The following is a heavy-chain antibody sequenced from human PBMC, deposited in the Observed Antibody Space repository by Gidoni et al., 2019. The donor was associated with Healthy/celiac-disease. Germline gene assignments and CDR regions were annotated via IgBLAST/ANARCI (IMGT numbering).Heavy chain of an antibody. D-gene: IGHD2-2*02. CDR2: IYTSGST. CDR3: ARVSECSSTSCYTDDHHDVDYYYYGMDV. Sequence: GGSLSSYYWSWIRQPAGKGLEWIGRIYTSGSTNYNPSLKSRVTMSVDTSKNQFSLKLSSVTAADTAVYYCARVSECSSTSCYTDDHHDVDYYYYGMDVWGQGTTVTVSS. CDR1: GGSLSSYY. J-gene: IGHJ6*02. V-gene: IGHV4-4*07.